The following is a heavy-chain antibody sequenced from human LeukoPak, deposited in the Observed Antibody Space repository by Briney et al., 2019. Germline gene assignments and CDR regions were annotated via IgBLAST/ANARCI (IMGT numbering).Heavy chain of an antibody. Sequence: SETLSLTCTVSGGSISSYYWSWIRQPPGKGLEWIGYIYYSGSTNYNPSLKSRVTISVDTSKNQFSLKLSSVTAADTAVYYCARGPTLYCSSTSCYPLDPWGQGTLVTVSS. CDR3: ARGPTLYCSSTSCYPLDP. V-gene: IGHV4-59*08. CDR2: IYYSGST. CDR1: GGSISSYY. D-gene: IGHD2-2*01. J-gene: IGHJ5*02.